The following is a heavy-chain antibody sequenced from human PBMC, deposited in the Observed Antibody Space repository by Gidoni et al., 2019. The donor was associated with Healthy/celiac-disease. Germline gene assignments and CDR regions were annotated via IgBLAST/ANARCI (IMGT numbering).Heavy chain of an antibody. D-gene: IGHD2-2*01. J-gene: IGHJ4*02. CDR2: IKSKTYGGTT. CDR1: GFTFSNAW. CDR3: TTDKTVVVPAAISVDY. Sequence: EVQLVESGGGLVKPGGYLRLSCAASGFTFSNAWMSGVRQAPGKGLEWVGRIKSKTYGGTTDYAAPVKGRFTISRDDSKNTLYLQMNSLKTEDTAVYYCTTDKTVVVPAAISVDYWGQGTLVTVSS. V-gene: IGHV3-15*01.